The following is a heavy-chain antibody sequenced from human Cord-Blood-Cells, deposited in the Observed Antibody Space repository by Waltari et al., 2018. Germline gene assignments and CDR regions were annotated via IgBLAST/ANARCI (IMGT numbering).Heavy chain of an antibody. D-gene: IGHD1-26*01. CDR3: ARDGRPGRSAFDI. CDR1: GFTFSSYG. J-gene: IGHJ3*02. CDR2: IWYDGSNK. V-gene: IGHV3-33*01. Sequence: QVQLVESGGGVVQPGRSLRLPCAASGFTFSSYGMHWVRRAPGKGLEWVAVIWYDGSNKYYADSVKGRFTISRDNSKNTLYLQMNSLRAEDTAVYYCARDGRPGRSAFDIWGQGTMVTVSS.